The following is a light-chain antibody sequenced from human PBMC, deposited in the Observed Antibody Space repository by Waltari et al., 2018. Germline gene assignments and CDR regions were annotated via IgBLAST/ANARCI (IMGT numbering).Light chain of an antibody. CDR1: QGVTTY. Sequence: IQLTQSPSSLSASLGDRVTITCRARQGVTTYLAWYQQKPGKAPNLLISAASTLQSGVPSRFSGSGSGTDFTLTISSLQPEDFATYYCQHLHGYPITFGGGTKVEIK. J-gene: IGKJ4*01. CDR2: AAS. CDR3: QHLHGYPIT. V-gene: IGKV1-9*01.